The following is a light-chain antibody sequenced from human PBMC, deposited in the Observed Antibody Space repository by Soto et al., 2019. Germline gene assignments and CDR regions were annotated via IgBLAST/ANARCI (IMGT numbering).Light chain of an antibody. CDR2: GAY. V-gene: IGKV3-20*01. CDR1: PSVSGRN. J-gene: IGKJ4*01. Sequence: ELGLTQSPGTLSLSPFDRATLSCRDSPSVSGRNVAWYQQKPGLAPRILISGAYSRATGIPDRFSGSWSGKEFTLTIKSMQYEDFEVYYCKKYDAWQLNCGGGNTG. CDR3: KKYDAWQLN.